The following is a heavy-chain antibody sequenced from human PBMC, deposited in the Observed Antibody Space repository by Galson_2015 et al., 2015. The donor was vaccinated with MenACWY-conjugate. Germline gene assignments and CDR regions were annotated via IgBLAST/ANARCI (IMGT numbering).Heavy chain of an antibody. D-gene: IGHD3-22*01. CDR1: GFSLSNARMG. Sequence: PALVKPTQTLTLTCTVSGFSLSNARMGVSWIRQPPGKALEWLAHIFSNDEKSYSTSLKSRLTISKDTSKSQVVLTMTNMDPVDTATYYCARITYYYDSSGYYYWYFDLWGRGTLVTVSS. J-gene: IGHJ2*01. V-gene: IGHV2-26*01. CDR3: ARITYYYDSSGYYYWYFDL. CDR2: IFSNDEK.